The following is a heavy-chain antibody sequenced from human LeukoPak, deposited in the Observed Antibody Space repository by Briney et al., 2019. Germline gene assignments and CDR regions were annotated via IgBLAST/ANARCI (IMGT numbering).Heavy chain of an antibody. D-gene: IGHD3-10*01. CDR3: ARPQVVVLNPFDY. CDR1: GFTFSTYA. Sequence: PGGSLRLSCAASGFTFSTYAMSWVRLAPGKGLEWVSAITGSADRTHYADSVKGRFTISRDNSKNIVYLQMNSLRAKDTAVYFCARPQVVVLNPFDYWGQGTLVTVSS. CDR2: ITGSADRT. J-gene: IGHJ4*02. V-gene: IGHV3-23*01.